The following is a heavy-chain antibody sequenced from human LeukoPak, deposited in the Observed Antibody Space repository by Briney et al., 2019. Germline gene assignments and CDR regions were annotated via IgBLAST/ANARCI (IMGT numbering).Heavy chain of an antibody. Sequence: GGSLRLSCAASGFIFSNYAMSWVRQAPGKGLEWVSIIIGSGGSTYYVDSVKGRFTIFRDNSKNTLYLQMNSLRADDTAVYYCAKEPGIAAAAQNNWFDPWGQGTLVTVSS. J-gene: IGHJ5*02. CDR2: IIGSGGST. CDR1: GFIFSNYA. D-gene: IGHD6-13*01. V-gene: IGHV3-23*01. CDR3: AKEPGIAAAAQNNWFDP.